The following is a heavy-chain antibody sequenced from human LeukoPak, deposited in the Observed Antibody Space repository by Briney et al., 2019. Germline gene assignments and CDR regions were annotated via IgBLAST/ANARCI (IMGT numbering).Heavy chain of an antibody. CDR2: IYYRSKWYS. D-gene: IGHD3-10*01. V-gene: IGHV6-1*01. CDR1: GDSVSGGSAG. CDR3: TGGGLVRGSLHWFDP. Sequence: SQTLSLTCAISGDSVSGGSAGWNWIRQSPSRGLEWLGRIYYRSKWYSDYAISVKSRITINPDTSRNQFSLQLNSVTHDDTAVYYCTGGGLVRGSLHWFDPWGQGILVTVSS. J-gene: IGHJ5*02.